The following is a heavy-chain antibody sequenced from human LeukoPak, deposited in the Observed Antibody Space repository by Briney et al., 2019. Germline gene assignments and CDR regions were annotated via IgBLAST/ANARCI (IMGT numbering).Heavy chain of an antibody. Sequence: PGGSLRLSCAASGFTFSNYWMSWVRQAPGDGPEWVANIKEDESEKNYVDSVKGRFTISRDSAKNSLYLQMNSLTAEDTAVYYCARDPYSGAYGNTYYYYMDVWGKGTTVTISS. CDR3: ARDPYSGAYGNTYYYYMDV. J-gene: IGHJ6*03. V-gene: IGHV3-7*01. D-gene: IGHD1-26*01. CDR1: GFTFSNYW. CDR2: IKEDESEK.